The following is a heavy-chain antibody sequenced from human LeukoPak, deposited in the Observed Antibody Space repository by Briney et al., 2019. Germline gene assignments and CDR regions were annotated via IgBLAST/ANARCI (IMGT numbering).Heavy chain of an antibody. Sequence: SQTLSLTCAISGDTVTSNSAAWNWIRQSQSRGLDWLGMTYYRSKWYTYYAVSVKGRITVNSDTSKNQFSLQLNSVTPEDTAVYYCARGWGGNIDQWGQGTLVTVSS. CDR3: ARGWGGNIDQ. J-gene: IGHJ5*02. D-gene: IGHD3-16*01. CDR1: GDTVTSNSAA. V-gene: IGHV6-1*01. CDR2: TYYRSKWYT.